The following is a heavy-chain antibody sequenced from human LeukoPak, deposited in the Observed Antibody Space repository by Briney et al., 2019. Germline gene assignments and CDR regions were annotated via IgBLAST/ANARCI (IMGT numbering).Heavy chain of an antibody. CDR3: AKDSGGEGRVVPAAMAYNWFDP. J-gene: IGHJ5*02. D-gene: IGHD2-2*01. CDR1: GFTFSSYG. V-gene: IGHV3-30*18. Sequence: GGSLRLSCAAPGFTFSSYGMHWVRQAPGKGLEWVAVISYDGSNKYYADSVKGRFTISRDNSKNTLYLQMNSLRAEDTAVYYCAKDSGGEGRVVPAAMAYNWFDPWGQGTLVTVSS. CDR2: ISYDGSNK.